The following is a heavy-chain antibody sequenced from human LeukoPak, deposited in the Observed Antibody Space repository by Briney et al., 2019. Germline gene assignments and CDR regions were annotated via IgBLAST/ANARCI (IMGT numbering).Heavy chain of an antibody. Sequence: GGSLRLSCAASGFILSNYGVHRVRQAPGKGLEWVSVIYSGGSTYYADSVKGRFTISRDNSKNTLYLQMNSLRAEDTAVYYCARDLQVYGDYVDYWGQGTLVTVSS. CDR2: IYSGGST. CDR1: GFILSNYG. D-gene: IGHD4-17*01. CDR3: ARDLQVYGDYVDY. J-gene: IGHJ4*02. V-gene: IGHV3-66*01.